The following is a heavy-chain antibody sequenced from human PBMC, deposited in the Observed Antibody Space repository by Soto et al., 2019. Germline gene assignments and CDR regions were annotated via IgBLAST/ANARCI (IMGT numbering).Heavy chain of an antibody. CDR1: GFTFSSYA. CDR2: VSIGGST. V-gene: IGHV3-23*01. J-gene: IGHJ4*02. D-gene: IGHD2-15*01. CDR3: AKRRGAGGHFDY. Sequence: VQLLESGGGLVQPEGSPRLSCAASGFTFSSYAMGWVRQGPGKGLEWVAVVSIGGSTHYADSVRGRFTISRDNSKNTLSLQMNSLTAEDTAVYCCAKRRGAGGHFDYWGQGALVTVSS.